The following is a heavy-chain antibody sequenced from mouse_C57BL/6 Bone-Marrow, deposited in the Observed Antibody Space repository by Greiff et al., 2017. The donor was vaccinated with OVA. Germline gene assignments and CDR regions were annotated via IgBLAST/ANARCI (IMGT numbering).Heavy chain of an antibody. CDR1: GYPFTSYW. CDR2: IDPNSGGT. D-gene: IGHD2-4*01. CDR3: ARERYDYDYYFDY. Sequence: QVQLQQPGAELVKPGASVKLSCKASGYPFTSYWMHWVKQRTGRGLEWIGRIDPNSGGTKYNEKFQSKATLTVDKPSSTAYRQLSSLTTEDSAVYYSARERYDYDYYFDYWGQGTTLTVSS. V-gene: IGHV1-72*01. J-gene: IGHJ2*01.